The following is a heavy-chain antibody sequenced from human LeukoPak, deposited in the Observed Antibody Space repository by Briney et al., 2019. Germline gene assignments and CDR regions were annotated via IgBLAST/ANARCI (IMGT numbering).Heavy chain of an antibody. CDR2: MHYSGST. J-gene: IGHJ2*01. D-gene: IGHD6-25*01. CDR1: GGSVSNGTYY. CDR3: ARDSLLRGSGWDYWYFDI. V-gene: IGHV4-61*01. Sequence: SETLSLTCTVSGGSVSNGTYYWSWIGQPPGKGLEWIGNMHYSGSTNYNPSLKSRVTISVDTSMNQFSLLLTSATAADTAVYYCARDSLLRGSGWDYWYFDIWGRGTLVTVSS.